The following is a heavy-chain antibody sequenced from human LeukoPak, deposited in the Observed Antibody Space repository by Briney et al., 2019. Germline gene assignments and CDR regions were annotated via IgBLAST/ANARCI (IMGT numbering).Heavy chain of an antibody. CDR3: ARDTRRQSSSGYYLMDAFDI. D-gene: IGHD3-22*01. Sequence: SVKVSCKASGGTFRSYAISWVRQAPGQGLEWMGRIIPIFGTRNYAQKFQGRVTIITDESTSTAYMELTSLRSEDTAVYYCARDTRRQSSSGYYLMDAFDIWGQGTMVTVSS. CDR2: IIPIFGTR. V-gene: IGHV1-69*05. J-gene: IGHJ3*02. CDR1: GGTFRSYA.